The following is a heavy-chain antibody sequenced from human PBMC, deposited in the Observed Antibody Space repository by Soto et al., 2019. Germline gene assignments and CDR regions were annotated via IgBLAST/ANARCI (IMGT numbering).Heavy chain of an antibody. Sequence: QVQLQESGPGLVKPSETLSLTCTVSGGSISSYYWSWIRQPPGKGLEWIGYIYYSGSTNYNPSLKSRVTISVDTSKNQFSLKLSSVTAADTAVYYCARVIVGATRSYFDYWGQGTLVTVSS. V-gene: IGHV4-59*01. CDR2: IYYSGST. J-gene: IGHJ4*02. CDR1: GGSISSYY. D-gene: IGHD1-26*01. CDR3: ARVIVGATRSYFDY.